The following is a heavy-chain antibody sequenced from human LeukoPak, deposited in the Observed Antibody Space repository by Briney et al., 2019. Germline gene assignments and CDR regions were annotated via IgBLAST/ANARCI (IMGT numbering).Heavy chain of an antibody. CDR3: ARQVAIVEPTDPNWFDS. CDR2: IFYSGST. D-gene: IGHD1-26*01. J-gene: IGHJ5*01. V-gene: IGHV4-39*07. Sequence: SETLSLTCNVSGDSIGSSSYYSGWIRQTPEKGLEWIGSIFYSGSTYYTPSLKSRVTMSLDTSKNQFSLRLTSVTAADTAVYYCARQVAIVEPTDPNWFDSWGQGTLVTVSS. CDR1: GDSIGSSSYY.